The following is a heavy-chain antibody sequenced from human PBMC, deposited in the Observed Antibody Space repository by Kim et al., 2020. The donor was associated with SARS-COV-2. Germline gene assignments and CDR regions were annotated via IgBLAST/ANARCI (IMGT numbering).Heavy chain of an antibody. D-gene: IGHD6-13*01. Sequence: SDPVKGRFAIARDNSKNSLYLQMNSLETEDTALYYCAKFGYSRSYAFDIWGQGTMVTVSS. V-gene: IGHV3-43*01. J-gene: IGHJ3*02. CDR3: AKFGYSRSYAFDI.